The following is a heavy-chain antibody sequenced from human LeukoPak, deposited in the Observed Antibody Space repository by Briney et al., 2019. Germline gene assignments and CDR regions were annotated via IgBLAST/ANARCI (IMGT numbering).Heavy chain of an antibody. D-gene: IGHD3-16*01. Sequence: ASVKVSCKASGYTFRNYAMHWVRQAPGQGLEWMGWIDAGNGRTKYSQKFQGRVTITRDTSANTAYMELSTLRSEDTSIYYCARGSGGESRHYHFDSCGQGALVTVSS. V-gene: IGHV1-3*01. CDR2: IDAGNGRT. J-gene: IGHJ5*01. CDR1: GYTFRNYA. CDR3: ARGSGGESRHYHFDS.